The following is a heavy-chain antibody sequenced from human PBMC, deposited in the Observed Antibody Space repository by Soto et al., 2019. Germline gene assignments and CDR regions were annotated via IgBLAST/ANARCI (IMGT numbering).Heavy chain of an antibody. V-gene: IGHV4-30-4*01. CDR1: GGSISSGDYY. CDR3: ARATYDSSGSLDY. CDR2: IYYSGST. D-gene: IGHD3-22*01. J-gene: IGHJ4*02. Sequence: SETLSLTWTVSGGSISSGDYYWSWIRQPPGKGLEWIGYIYYSGSTYYNPSLKSRVTISVDTSKNQFSLKLSSVTAADTAVYYCARATYDSSGSLDYWGQGTLVTVSS.